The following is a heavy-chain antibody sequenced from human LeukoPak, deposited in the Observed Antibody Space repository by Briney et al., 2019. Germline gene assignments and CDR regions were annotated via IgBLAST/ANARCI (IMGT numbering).Heavy chain of an antibody. CDR1: GGPLTRSLSY. Sequence: SETLSLTCTVSGGPLTRSLSYWGWIRRPPGKWLEWIGNIYYTGSTDYSPSFESRAAMSVDTSKNQFSLQLRSVTAADTAVYYCARLNSGYEDYYFDDWGQGTLVTVSS. D-gene: IGHD5-12*01. V-gene: IGHV4-39*01. CDR3: ARLNSGYEDYYFDD. J-gene: IGHJ4*02. CDR2: IYYTGST.